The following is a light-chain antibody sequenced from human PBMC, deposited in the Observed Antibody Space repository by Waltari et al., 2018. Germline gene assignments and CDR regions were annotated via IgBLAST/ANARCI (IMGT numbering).Light chain of an antibody. J-gene: IGKJ4*01. V-gene: IGKV1-5*03. CDR1: QSISNW. CDR2: KVS. CDR3: QQYNSYSLLT. Sequence: DIQMTKSPSTLSASVGDRFNITCRASQSISNWLAWYQQKPGKAPTLLIYKVSTLETGVPSRFSGSGSGTAFTLTISSLQPDDFATYYCQQYNSYSLLTFGGGTKVEIK.